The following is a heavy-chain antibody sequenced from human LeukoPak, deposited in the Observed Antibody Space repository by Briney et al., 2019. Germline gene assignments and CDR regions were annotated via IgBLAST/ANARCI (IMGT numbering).Heavy chain of an antibody. CDR1: GASISSGGYY. D-gene: IGHD1-1*01. CDR2: IFNSDI. V-gene: IGHV4-31*02. J-gene: IGHJ6*03. CDR3: VGEEDTTLSMDV. Sequence: SETLSLTCAVSGASISSGGYYWSWIRQHPGKGLEWIGYIFNSDIYYNPSLKSRIIISVDTSKNQFSLKMTSVTAADTAVYYCVGEEDTTLSMDVWGKGTTVTVSS.